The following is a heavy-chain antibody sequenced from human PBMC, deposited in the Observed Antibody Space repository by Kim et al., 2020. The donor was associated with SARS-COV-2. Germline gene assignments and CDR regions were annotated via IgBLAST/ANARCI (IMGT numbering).Heavy chain of an antibody. J-gene: IGHJ6*02. CDR1: GGSFSGYY. Sequence: SETLSLTCAVYGGSFSGYYWSWIRQPPGKGLEWIGEINHSGSTNYNPSLKSRVTISVDTSKNQFSLKLSSVTAADTAVYYCARHLQPPGYYYGMDVWGQGTTVTVSS. D-gene: IGHD4-4*01. V-gene: IGHV4-34*01. CDR2: INHSGST. CDR3: ARHLQPPGYYYGMDV.